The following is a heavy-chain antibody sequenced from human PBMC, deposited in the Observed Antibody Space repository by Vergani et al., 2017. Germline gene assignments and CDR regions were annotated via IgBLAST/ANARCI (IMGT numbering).Heavy chain of an antibody. Sequence: QVQLVQSGAEVKKPGSSVKVSCKASGGTFSSYAIRWVRQAPGQGLEWMGGIIPIFGTANDAQKFQGRVTITADESTSTAYMELSTLRSEDTAVYYCARERPDYKYSSSSRDDAFDIWGQGTMVTVSS. CDR2: IIPIFGTA. D-gene: IGHD6-6*01. CDR1: GGTFSSYA. CDR3: ARERPDYKYSSSSRDDAFDI. V-gene: IGHV1-69*01. J-gene: IGHJ3*02.